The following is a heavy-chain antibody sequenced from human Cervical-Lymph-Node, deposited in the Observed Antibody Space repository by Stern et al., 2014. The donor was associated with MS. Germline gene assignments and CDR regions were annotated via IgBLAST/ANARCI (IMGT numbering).Heavy chain of an antibody. CDR2: AWYDGSTA. D-gene: IGHD5-24*01. J-gene: IGHJ4*02. CDR1: GFTFSSYG. Sequence: VQLVESGGGVVQPGTSLRLSCAASGFTFSSYGMHWVRQAPGQGLEWVALAWYDGSTAYYTNPGKGRFTISRDNSKNTLSLQMNSLTAEDTAVYYCARGHIPYAYNYLFDYWGQGTLVTVSS. V-gene: IGHV3-33*01. CDR3: ARGHIPYAYNYLFDY.